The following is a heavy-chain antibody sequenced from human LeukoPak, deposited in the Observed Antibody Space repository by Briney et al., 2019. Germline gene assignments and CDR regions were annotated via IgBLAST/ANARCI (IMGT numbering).Heavy chain of an antibody. J-gene: IGHJ5*02. CDR2: IKTKTDGGTT. D-gene: IGHD4-11*01. Sequence: GGSLRLSCAASGFTFSNAWMSWVRQAPGKGLEWVGRIKTKTDGGTTDYAVPVKGRFTISRDDSKNALYLQMNSLKTEDTAVYYCTTGAPTTVWALGSWGQGTLVTVSS. CDR3: TTGAPTTVWALGS. CDR1: GFTFSNAW. V-gene: IGHV3-15*01.